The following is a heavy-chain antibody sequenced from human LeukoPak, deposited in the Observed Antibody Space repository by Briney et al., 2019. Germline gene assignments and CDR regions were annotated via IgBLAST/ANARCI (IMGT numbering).Heavy chain of an antibody. CDR1: GGSISSGSYY. CDR3: ARGFGYSKLYFDY. J-gene: IGHJ4*02. D-gene: IGHD3-22*01. CDR2: IYTSGST. V-gene: IGHV4-61*02. Sequence: PSQTLSLTCTVSGGSISSGSYYWSWIRQPAGKGLEWIGRIYTSGSTSYNPSLKSRVTISVDTSKNQFSLKLSSVTAADTAVYYCARGFGYSKLYFDYWGQGTLVTVSS.